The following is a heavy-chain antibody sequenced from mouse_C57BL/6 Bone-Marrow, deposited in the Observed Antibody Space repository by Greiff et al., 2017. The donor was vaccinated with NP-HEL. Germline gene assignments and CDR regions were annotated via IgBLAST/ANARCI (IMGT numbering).Heavy chain of an antibody. CDR2: INPNNGGT. Sequence: EVQLQQSGPELVKPGASVKIPCKASGYTFTDYNMDWVKQSHGKSLEWIGDINPNNGGTIYNQKFKGKATLTVDKSSSTAYMELRSLTSEDTAVYYCSRRTYYSTHFDYGGQGTTLTVSS. J-gene: IGHJ2*01. CDR3: SRRTYYSTHFDY. D-gene: IGHD2-5*01. V-gene: IGHV1-18*01. CDR1: GYTFTDYN.